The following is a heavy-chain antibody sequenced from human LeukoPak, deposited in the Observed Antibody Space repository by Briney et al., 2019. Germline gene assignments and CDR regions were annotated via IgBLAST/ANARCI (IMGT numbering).Heavy chain of an antibody. CDR3: ARLRGIAALRNAFDI. CDR1: CGTLSRYV. V-gene: IGHV1-69*05. J-gene: IGHJ3*02. D-gene: IGHD6-13*01. Sequence: ASVTVSFMHSCGTLSRYVIRWLRPAPGRGLEWMGGIIPIFGTANYPQKFQGRLTNTTEESTSTDYMELSSLTSEDTAVYYCARLRGIAALRNAFDIWGQGTMVTVSS. CDR2: IIPIFGTA.